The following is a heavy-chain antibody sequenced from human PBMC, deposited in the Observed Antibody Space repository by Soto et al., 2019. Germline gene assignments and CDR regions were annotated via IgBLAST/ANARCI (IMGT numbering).Heavy chain of an antibody. CDR2: IASDGKDK. Sequence: QVQLVESGGGVVQPGRSLKLSCAASGFTFSNYAIHWVRQAPGKGLEWVAVIASDGKDKRYADSVKGRFTISRDNSKNTVYLKINSLRGEDTAVYYCAKDGAIAAADYFFDYWGQGSLVTVSS. J-gene: IGHJ4*02. V-gene: IGHV3-30*18. CDR1: GFTFSNYA. D-gene: IGHD6-13*01. CDR3: AKDGAIAAADYFFDY.